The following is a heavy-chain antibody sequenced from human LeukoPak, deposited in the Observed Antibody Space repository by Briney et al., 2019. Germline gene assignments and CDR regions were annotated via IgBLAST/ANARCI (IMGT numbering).Heavy chain of an antibody. V-gene: IGHV4-38-2*02. CDR3: ARESLTWLQSRTSWFDP. J-gene: IGHJ5*02. D-gene: IGHD5-24*01. CDR2: IYHSGST. CDR1: GYSISSGYY. Sequence: SETLSLTCTVSGYSISSGYYWGWMRQPPGQGLEWIGSIYHSGSTYYNPSLKSRVTISVDTSKNQFSLKLSSVTAADTAVYYCARESLTWLQSRTSWFDPWGQGTLVTVSS.